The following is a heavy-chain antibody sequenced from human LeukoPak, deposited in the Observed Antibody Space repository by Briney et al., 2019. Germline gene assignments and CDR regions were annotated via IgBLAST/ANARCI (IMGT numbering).Heavy chain of an antibody. CDR3: ARESYWGSSGKGFDY. D-gene: IGHD7-27*01. V-gene: IGHV3-48*02. J-gene: IGHJ4*02. CDR2: IDRSSNNI. CDR1: GFIFTDYS. Sequence: PGGSLRLSCAASGFIFTDYSMNCVRQAPGEGLEWVSYIDRSSNNIYYPDSVKGRFTISRDNAENSLYLQMNSLRDEDTAVYYCARESYWGSSGKGFDYWGQGTLVTVSS.